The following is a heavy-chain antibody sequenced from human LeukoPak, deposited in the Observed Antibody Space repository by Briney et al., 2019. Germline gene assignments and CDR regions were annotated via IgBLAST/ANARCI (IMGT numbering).Heavy chain of an antibody. CDR3: ATDSSSWDYYYMDV. CDR2: FDPEDGET. Sequence: ASVKLSGKFSVYAGTNLSFHWCRSPLGQGLGWGGGFDPEDGETIYAQKFQGRVTMTDDTSTDTAYMELSSLRSEDTAVYYCATDSSSWDYYYMDVWGKGTAVTVPS. J-gene: IGHJ6*03. V-gene: IGHV1-24*01. CDR1: VYAGTNLS. D-gene: IGHD6-13*01.